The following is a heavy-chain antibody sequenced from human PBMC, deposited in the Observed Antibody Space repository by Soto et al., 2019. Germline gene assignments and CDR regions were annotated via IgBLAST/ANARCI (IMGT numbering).Heavy chain of an antibody. D-gene: IGHD2-21*02. CDR2: IYYSGST. CDR3: ARQRTSVVTQAYFDV. Sequence: SDTLALSGTLAGDPISRRSYYWGWIRQPPGKGLEWIGSIYYSGSTYNNPSLRSRVSMSIDTSKDQFSLKLKSVTAADTALYFCARQRTSVVTQAYFDVWGPGSLVTVSS. CDR1: GDPISRRSYY. J-gene: IGHJ4*02. V-gene: IGHV4-39*01.